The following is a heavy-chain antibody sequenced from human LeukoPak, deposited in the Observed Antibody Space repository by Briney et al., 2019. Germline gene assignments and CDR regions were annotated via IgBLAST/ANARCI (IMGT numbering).Heavy chain of an antibody. J-gene: IGHJ4*02. D-gene: IGHD4-11*01. Sequence: IGSIYYSGTTYYNPSLKSRVTISVDTSKNQFSLKLSSVTAADTAVYYCARETSSTYFDYWGQGTLVTVSS. CDR2: IYYSGTT. CDR3: ARETSSTYFDY. V-gene: IGHV4-39*02.